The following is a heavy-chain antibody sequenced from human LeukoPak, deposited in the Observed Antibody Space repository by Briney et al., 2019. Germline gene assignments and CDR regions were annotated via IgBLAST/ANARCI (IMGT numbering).Heavy chain of an antibody. CDR2: IYYSGST. D-gene: IGHD6-19*01. CDR1: GGSIISRSHY. Sequence: PSETLSLTCTVSGGSIISRSHYWGWIRQPPGKGLEWIGSIYYSGSTYYNPSLRSRLTISVDTSKNHFSLNLSSVTAADKAVYYCARLRDGAVGGTGVDYWGQGTLVTAPS. V-gene: IGHV4-39*02. CDR3: ARLRDGAVGGTGVDY. J-gene: IGHJ4*02.